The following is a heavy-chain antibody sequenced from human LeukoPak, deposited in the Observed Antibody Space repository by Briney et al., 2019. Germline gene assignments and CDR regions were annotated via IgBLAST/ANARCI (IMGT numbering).Heavy chain of an antibody. CDR2: IYYNGST. V-gene: IGHV4-59*12. CDR3: ARIPGGWINWFDP. J-gene: IGHJ5*02. Sequence: TSETLSLTCTVSGASISSYYWSWIRQSPGKGLEWIGYIYYNGSTYYNPSLKSRVTISVDTSKNQFSLKLSSVTAADTAVYYCARIPGGWINWFDPWGQGTLVTVSS. D-gene: IGHD6-19*01. CDR1: GASISSYY.